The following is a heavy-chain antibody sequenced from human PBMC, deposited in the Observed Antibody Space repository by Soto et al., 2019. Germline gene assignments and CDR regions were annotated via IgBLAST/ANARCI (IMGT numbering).Heavy chain of an antibody. V-gene: IGHV4-59*01. CDR3: ARGNGQQLVLFDY. CDR1: GGSISSYY. Sequence: SETLSLTCTVSGGSISSYYWSWIRQPPGEGLEWIGYIYYSGSTNYNPSLKSRVTISVDTSKNQFSLKLSSVTAADTAVYYCARGNGQQLVLFDYWGQGTPVTVSS. D-gene: IGHD6-13*01. J-gene: IGHJ4*02. CDR2: IYYSGST.